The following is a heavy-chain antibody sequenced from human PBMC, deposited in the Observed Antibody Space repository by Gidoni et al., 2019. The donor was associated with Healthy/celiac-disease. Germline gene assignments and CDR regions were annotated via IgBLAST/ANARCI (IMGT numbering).Heavy chain of an antibody. CDR2: ISGSGGST. CDR1: GFTFSSYA. CDR3: AKDRAVSVDTAMATYYFDY. D-gene: IGHD5-18*01. J-gene: IGHJ4*02. Sequence: EVQLLESGGGLVQPGGSLRLSCAASGFTFSSYAMSWVRQAPGKGLEWVSAISGSGGSTYYADSVKGRFTISRDNSKNTLYLQMNSLRAEDTAVYYCAKDRAVSVDTAMATYYFDYWGQGTLVTVSS. V-gene: IGHV3-23*01.